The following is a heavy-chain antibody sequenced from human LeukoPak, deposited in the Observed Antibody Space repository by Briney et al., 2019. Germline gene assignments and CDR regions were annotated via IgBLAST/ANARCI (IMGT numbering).Heavy chain of an antibody. CDR1: GFTFSSYG. D-gene: IGHD4-17*01. V-gene: IGHV3-30*02. J-gene: IGHJ4*02. CDR2: LRYDGNNK. Sequence: GGSLRLSCAASGFTFSSYGMHWVRQAPGKGLDWVAFLRYDGNNKYYADSVKGRFTLSRDTPKNTLYLQMNSLRAEDTAVYYCAKGHDYGDYTFDSWGQGTLVTVSS. CDR3: AKGHDYGDYTFDS.